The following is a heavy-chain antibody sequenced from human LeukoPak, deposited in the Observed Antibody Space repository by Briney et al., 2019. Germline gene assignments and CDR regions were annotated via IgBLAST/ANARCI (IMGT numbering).Heavy chain of an antibody. Sequence: GRSLRLSCAVSGFTFSSDGMHWGRLGPGKGLGWVSVVSYDGNNTYYANSATDRLTTSRDNSKNTMYLQMSSLRAEDTAVYYCAKDSADIVVMPAADFDYWDQGTLVTVSS. CDR2: VSYDGNNT. CDR1: GFTFSSDG. V-gene: IGHV3-30*18. J-gene: IGHJ4*02. CDR3: AKDSADIVVMPAADFDY. D-gene: IGHD2-8*01.